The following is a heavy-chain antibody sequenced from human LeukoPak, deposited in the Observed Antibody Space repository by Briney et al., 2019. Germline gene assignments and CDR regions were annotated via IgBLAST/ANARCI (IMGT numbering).Heavy chain of an antibody. V-gene: IGHV4-38-2*02. CDR2: IYTSGST. Sequence: SETLSLTCTVSGCSISSGYYWGWIWQPPGKGLEWIGRIYTSGSTNYNPSLKSRVTMSVDTSKNQFSLKLSSVTAADTAVYYCARRIKHDILTGYYHKYNWFDPWGQGTLVAVSS. J-gene: IGHJ5*02. CDR3: ARRIKHDILTGYYHKYNWFDP. D-gene: IGHD3-9*01. CDR1: GCSISSGYY.